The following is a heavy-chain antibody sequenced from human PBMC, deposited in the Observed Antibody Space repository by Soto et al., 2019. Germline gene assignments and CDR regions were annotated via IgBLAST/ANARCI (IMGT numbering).Heavy chain of an antibody. Sequence: SETLSLTCAVYGGSFSDYSWTWIRQPPGKGLEWIDEINDSGSTNYTPSLERRVTISRDTSKNRFSLKLSSVTAADTAVYYCARGSHKLHSYDSSGFYHYVDYWGQGSLVTVSS. CDR2: INDSGST. CDR3: ARGSHKLHSYDSSGFYHYVDY. V-gene: IGHV4-34*01. CDR1: GGSFSDYS. J-gene: IGHJ4*02. D-gene: IGHD3-22*01.